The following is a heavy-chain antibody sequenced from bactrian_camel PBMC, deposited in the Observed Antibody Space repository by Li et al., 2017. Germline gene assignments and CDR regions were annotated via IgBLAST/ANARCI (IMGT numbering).Heavy chain of an antibody. CDR1: GFTFSNYA. CDR2: INSGGLST. D-gene: IGHD1*01. Sequence: QLVESGGGLVQPGGSLRLSCAASGFTFSNYAMSWVRQAPGKGPEWVSAINSGGLSTYYADSVKGRFTISRDNAKNTLYLHLNSLKTEDTAMYYCTKDSTDAGWASTYWGQGTQVTVS. J-gene: IGHJ4*01. V-gene: IGHV3S31*01. CDR3: TKDSTDAGWASTY.